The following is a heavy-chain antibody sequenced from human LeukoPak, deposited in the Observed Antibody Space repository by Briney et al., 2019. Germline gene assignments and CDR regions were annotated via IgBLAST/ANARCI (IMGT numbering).Heavy chain of an antibody. CDR1: GGSINNADYY. CDR2: IYYSGST. J-gene: IGHJ4*02. Sequence: PSETLSLTCTVSGGSINNADYYWSWIRQPPGKGLEFLGYIYYSGSTYYDPSLKSRVTISVDTSKNQFSLKLSSVTAADTAVYYCARRVGYSYGFFDYWGQGTLVTVSS. D-gene: IGHD5-18*01. V-gene: IGHV4-30-4*01. CDR3: ARRVGYSYGFFDY.